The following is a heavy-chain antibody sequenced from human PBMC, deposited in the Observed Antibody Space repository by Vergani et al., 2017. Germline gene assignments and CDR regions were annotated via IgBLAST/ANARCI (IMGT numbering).Heavy chain of an antibody. Sequence: QLQLQESGPGLVKPSETLSLTCTVSGGSISSSSYYWGWIRQPPGKGLEWIGSIFYSGSTYYNPSLKSRVTISVDTSKNRFSLKLSSMTAADTAVYYCARQLAYXGGDCYPYYYGMDVWGQGTTVTVSS. J-gene: IGHJ6*02. V-gene: IGHV4-39*01. D-gene: IGHD2-21*02. CDR2: IFYSGST. CDR3: ARQLAYXGGDCYPYYYGMDV. CDR1: GGSISSSSYY.